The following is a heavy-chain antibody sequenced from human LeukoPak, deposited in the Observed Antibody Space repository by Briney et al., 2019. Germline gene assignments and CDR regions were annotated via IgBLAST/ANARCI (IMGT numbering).Heavy chain of an antibody. CDR2: IYYSGST. V-gene: IGHV4-39*01. CDR1: GGSISSSSYY. D-gene: IGHD6-13*01. Sequence: SETLSLTCTVSGGSISSSSYYWGWIRQPPGKGLEWIGSIYYSGSTYYNPSLKSRVTILKDTSRNQISLKWSSVTAADTAVYYCVRTPYTDSWYVVDFWGQGTLVTVSS. J-gene: IGHJ4*02. CDR3: VRTPYTDSWYVVDF.